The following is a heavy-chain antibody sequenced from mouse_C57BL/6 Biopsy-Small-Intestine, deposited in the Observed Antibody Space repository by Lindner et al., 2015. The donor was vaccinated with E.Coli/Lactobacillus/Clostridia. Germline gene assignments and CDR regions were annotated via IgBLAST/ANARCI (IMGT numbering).Heavy chain of an antibody. CDR1: GYTFTSYV. V-gene: IGHV1-14*01. Sequence: VQLQESGPELVKPGASVKMSCKASGYTFTSYVMNWVKQKPGQGLEWIGSINPYNDGTKYNEKFKVKATLTSDKSSTTAYMELSSLTSEDSAVYYCARGGNYVRGAMDYWGQGTSVTVSS. CDR3: ARGGNYVRGAMDY. D-gene: IGHD2-1*01. J-gene: IGHJ4*01. CDR2: INPYNDGT.